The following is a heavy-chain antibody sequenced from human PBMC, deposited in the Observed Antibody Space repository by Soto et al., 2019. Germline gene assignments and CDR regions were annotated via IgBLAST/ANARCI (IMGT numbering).Heavy chain of an antibody. V-gene: IGHV1-2*04. D-gene: IGHD3-10*01. Sequence: ASVKVSCKASGYTFTGYYMHWVRQAPGQGLEWMGWINPNSGGTNYAQKFQGWVTINPDTSKNQFSLQLNSVTPEDTAVYYCARETPYYYASGSYYSWFDPWGQGTLVTVSS. J-gene: IGHJ5*02. CDR1: GYTFTGYY. CDR2: INPNSGGT. CDR3: ARETPYYYASGSYYSWFDP.